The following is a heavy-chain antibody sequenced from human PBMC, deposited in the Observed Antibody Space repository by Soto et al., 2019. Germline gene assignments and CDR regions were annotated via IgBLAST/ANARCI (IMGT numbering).Heavy chain of an antibody. CDR1: GYTFTGYY. CDR3: ARAGITMVRGVIIDAFDI. D-gene: IGHD3-10*01. CDR2: INPNSGGT. Sequence: ASVKVSCKASGYTFTGYYMHWVRQAPGQGLEWMGWINPNSGGTNYAQKFQGWVTMTRDTSISTAYMELSRLRSDDTAVYYCARAGITMVRGVIIDAFDILGQGTMVIVSS. J-gene: IGHJ3*02. V-gene: IGHV1-2*04.